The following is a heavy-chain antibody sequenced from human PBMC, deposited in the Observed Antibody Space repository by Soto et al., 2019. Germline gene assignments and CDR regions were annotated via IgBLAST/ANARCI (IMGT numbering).Heavy chain of an antibody. V-gene: IGHV4-30-4*01. CDR1: GGSIDDINSY. D-gene: IGHD3-16*02. CDR3: ARSTYGEGYPHFFAD. J-gene: IGHJ4*02. CDR2: IHNTGNT. Sequence: QVQLQESGPGLVMPSQTLSLTCAVSGGSIDDINSYWAWIRQSPGRSPEWIGYIHNTGNTFYSPSLKRRLAISIERSKGQFSLKLSAVTAADTAFYYCARSTYGEGYPHFFADWGQGTLVTVSS.